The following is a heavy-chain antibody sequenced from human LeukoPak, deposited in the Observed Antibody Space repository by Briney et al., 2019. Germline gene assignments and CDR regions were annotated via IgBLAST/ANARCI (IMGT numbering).Heavy chain of an antibody. CDR2: IWYDGTNK. J-gene: IGHJ4*02. V-gene: IGHV3-33*01. D-gene: IGHD6-19*01. CDR1: GFIFSSYG. CDR3: ARDRKAVAADY. Sequence: GRSLRLSCAASGFIFSSYGMHWVRQAPGKGLEWVAAIWYDGTNKYYPDSVKGRFTISRDNSKNTLYLQMNSLRAEDTAVYYCARDRKAVAADYWGQGTLVTVSS.